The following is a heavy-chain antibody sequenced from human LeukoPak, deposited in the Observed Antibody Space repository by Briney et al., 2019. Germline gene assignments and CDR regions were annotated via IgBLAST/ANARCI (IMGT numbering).Heavy chain of an antibody. CDR3: AKGVVVVAARGVAFDI. CDR2: ISGSGGST. D-gene: IGHD2-15*01. J-gene: IGHJ3*02. Sequence: GGSLRLSCAASGFTFSSYAVSWVRQAPGKGLEWVSAISGSGGSTYYADSVKGRFTISRDNSKNTLYLQMNSLRAEDTAVYYCAKGVVVVAARGVAFDIWGQGTMVTVSS. V-gene: IGHV3-23*01. CDR1: GFTFSSYA.